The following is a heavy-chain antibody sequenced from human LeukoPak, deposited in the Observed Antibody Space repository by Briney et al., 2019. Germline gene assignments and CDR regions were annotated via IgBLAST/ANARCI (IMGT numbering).Heavy chain of an antibody. CDR2: ITSSSNYI. CDR1: GFTFSSYN. J-gene: IGHJ4*02. Sequence: PGGSLRLSCAASGFTFSSYNMNWVRQAPGKGLEWVSSITSSSNYIYYADSVKGRFTISRDNAKNSLYLQMNSLRAEDTTVYYCARDCWDYGSGSYCGIDYWGQGTLVTVSS. CDR3: ARDCWDYGSGSYCGIDY. D-gene: IGHD3-10*01. V-gene: IGHV3-21*03.